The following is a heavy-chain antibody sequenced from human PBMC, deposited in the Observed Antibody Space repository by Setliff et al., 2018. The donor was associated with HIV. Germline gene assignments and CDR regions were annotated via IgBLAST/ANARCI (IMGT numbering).Heavy chain of an antibody. J-gene: IGHJ4*02. V-gene: IGHV3-48*04. D-gene: IGHD6-13*01. Sequence: PGGSLRLSCAASGFTFRSYSMNWVRQAPGKGLEWLSYISSSSSSIYHADSVKGRFTISRDNAKNSLYLQMNSLRAEDTALYYCAKATGLGAAGKIDSWGQGTLVTVSS. CDR3: AKATGLGAAGKIDS. CDR2: ISSSSSSI. CDR1: GFTFRSYS.